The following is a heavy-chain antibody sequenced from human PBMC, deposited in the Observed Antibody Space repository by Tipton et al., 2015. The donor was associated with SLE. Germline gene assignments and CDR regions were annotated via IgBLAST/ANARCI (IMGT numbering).Heavy chain of an antibody. CDR1: GFTFSNYF. D-gene: IGHD1-26*01. V-gene: IGHV3-21*01. CDR2: VSSSSSYI. J-gene: IGHJ6*02. Sequence: QLVQSGGGVVQPGRSLRLSCAASGFTFSNYFMNWVRQAPGKGLEWVSSVSSSSSYIYYADSLKGRFTVSRDNAKHSLYLQMNSLSAEDTAVYYCARVRAILGDPLYYHYGMDVWGQGTTVTVSS. CDR3: ARVRAILGDPLYYHYGMDV.